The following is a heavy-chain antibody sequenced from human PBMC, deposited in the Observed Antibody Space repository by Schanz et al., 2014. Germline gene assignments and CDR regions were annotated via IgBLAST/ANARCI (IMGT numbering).Heavy chain of an antibody. CDR2: IYSGGST. CDR3: AKRCSSTSCSHGAFDM. Sequence: EVQLVESGGGLIQPGGSLRLSCAASGFTVSSNYMSWVRQAPGKGLEWVAVIYSGGSTFYTDSVKGRFTISRDNSKNTLYLQMNSLRDEDTAMYYCAKRCSSTSCSHGAFDMWGQGTMVTVSS. J-gene: IGHJ3*02. D-gene: IGHD2-2*01. CDR1: GFTVSSNY. V-gene: IGHV3-53*01.